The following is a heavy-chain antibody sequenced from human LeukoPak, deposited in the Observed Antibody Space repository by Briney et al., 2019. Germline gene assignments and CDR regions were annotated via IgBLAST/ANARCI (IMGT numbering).Heavy chain of an antibody. CDR1: GYIFTSYW. CDR2: IFPADSDT. J-gene: IGHJ6*02. V-gene: IGHV5-51*01. D-gene: IGHD6-13*01. Sequence: GESLKISCKGSGYIFTSYWIGWVRQLPGKGLEWMGIIFPADSDTRYSPSFQGQVTISVDKSINTAYLQWSSLKASDTAIYYCATPAIAGVAYGMDVWGQGTTVTVSS. CDR3: ATPAIAGVAYGMDV.